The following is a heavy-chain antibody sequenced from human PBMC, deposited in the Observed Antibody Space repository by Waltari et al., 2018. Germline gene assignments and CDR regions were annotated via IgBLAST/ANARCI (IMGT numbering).Heavy chain of an antibody. CDR1: GGSISSYY. V-gene: IGHV4-59*01. CDR3: ARGVGNYYYMDV. CDR2: IYYSGSP. J-gene: IGHJ6*03. Sequence: QVQLQESGPGLVKPSETLSLTCTVSGGSISSYYWSWIRQPPGKGLEWIGYIYYSGSPNYNPSLKSRVTISVDTSKNQFSLKLSSVTAADTAVYYCARGVGNYYYMDVWGKGTTVTVSS. D-gene: IGHD2-15*01.